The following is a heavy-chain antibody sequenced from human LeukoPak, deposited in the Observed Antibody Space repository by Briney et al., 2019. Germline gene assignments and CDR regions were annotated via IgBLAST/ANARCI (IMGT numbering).Heavy chain of an antibody. D-gene: IGHD3-10*01. CDR1: GFTFSSYT. CDR2: IYSGGGT. V-gene: IGHV3-66*01. Sequence: GGSLRLSCAASGFTFSSYTMNWVRQAPGKGLEWVSVIYSGGGTNYADSVKGRFTISRDKSKNTLYLQMNSLRAEDTAVYYCASSYEYGSGSYYDWGQGTLVTVSS. J-gene: IGHJ4*02. CDR3: ASSYEYGSGSYYD.